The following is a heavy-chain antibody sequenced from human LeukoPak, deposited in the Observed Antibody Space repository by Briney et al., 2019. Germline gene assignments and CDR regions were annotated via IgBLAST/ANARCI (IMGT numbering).Heavy chain of an antibody. V-gene: IGHV4-34*01. D-gene: IGHD3-10*01. J-gene: IGHJ5*02. CDR1: GGSFSGYY. CDR3: ARAQPWSYYYGSGSVDWFDP. Sequence: PSETLSLTCAVYGGSFSGYYWSWIRQPPGKGLEWIGEINHSGSTNYNPSLKSRVTISVDTSKNQFSLKLSSVTAADTAVYYCARAQPWSYYYGSGSVDWFDPWGQGTLVTVSS. CDR2: INHSGST.